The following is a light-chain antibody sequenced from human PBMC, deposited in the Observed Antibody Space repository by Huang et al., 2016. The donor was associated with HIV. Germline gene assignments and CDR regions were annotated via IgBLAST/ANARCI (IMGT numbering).Light chain of an antibody. V-gene: IGKV2D-29*02. CDR3: MQTTKPAT. CDR1: QSLLHSDGKTY. CDR2: EVS. Sequence: IVMTQTPLSLSVTPGQPASISCKSSQSLLHSDGKTYLFWFLQRPGQSPQRLSSEVSNRFSGVPDRFSGAGSGIDFTLKISRVEAEDVGVYYCMQTTKPATFGQGTKVEIK. J-gene: IGKJ1*01.